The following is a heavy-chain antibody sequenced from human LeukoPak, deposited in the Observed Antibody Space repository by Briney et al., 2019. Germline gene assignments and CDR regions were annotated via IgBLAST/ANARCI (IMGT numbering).Heavy chain of an antibody. J-gene: IGHJ3*02. V-gene: IGHV3-74*01. CDR3: ARGGPVLLWFGDAFDI. CDR2: INSDGSST. Sequence: GGSLRLSCAASGFTFSSYWMHWVRQAPGKGLVWVSRINSDGSSTSYADSVKGRFTISRDNAKNTLSLQMKSLRAEDTAVYYRARGGPVLLWFGDAFDIWGQGTMVTVSS. CDR1: GFTFSSYW. D-gene: IGHD3-10*01.